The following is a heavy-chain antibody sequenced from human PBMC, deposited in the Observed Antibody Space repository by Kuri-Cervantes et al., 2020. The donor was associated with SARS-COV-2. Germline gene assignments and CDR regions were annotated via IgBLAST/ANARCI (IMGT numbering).Heavy chain of an antibody. V-gene: IGHV4-59*12. D-gene: IGHD6-19*01. CDR2: IYYSGST. Sequence: GSLRLSCTVSGGSISSYYWSWIRQPPGKGLEWIGYIYYSGSTYYNPSLKSRVTMSVDTSKNQFSLKLSSVTAADTAVYYCARDPRIAVAGWEYYYYYYGMDVWGRGTTVTVSS. J-gene: IGHJ6*02. CDR1: GGSISSYY. CDR3: ARDPRIAVAGWEYYYYYYGMDV.